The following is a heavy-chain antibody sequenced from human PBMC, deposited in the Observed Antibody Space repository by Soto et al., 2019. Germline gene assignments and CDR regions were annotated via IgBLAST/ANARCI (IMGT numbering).Heavy chain of an antibody. V-gene: IGHV1-46*04. Sequence: QELLVQSGAEVKEPGASVRISCKTSGNTFTTNYIHWVRQAPGQGLEWMGVINPSGDASSHTQKLQGTFTMTRDTSTSTAYKDLSSLRYDDTAVYYCVRDRVGYGDSGDWGQGTLVTVSS. CDR1: GNTFTTNY. D-gene: IGHD4-17*01. CDR2: INPSGDAS. J-gene: IGHJ4*02. CDR3: VRDRVGYGDSGD.